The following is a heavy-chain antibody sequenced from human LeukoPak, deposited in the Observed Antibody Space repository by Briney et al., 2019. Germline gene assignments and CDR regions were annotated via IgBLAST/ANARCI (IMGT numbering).Heavy chain of an antibody. Sequence: SETLSLTCTVSGGSISSYYWSWIRQPPGKGLEWIGYIYYSGSTNYNPSLKSRVTISVDTSKNQFSLKLSSVTAADTAVYYCARGTRDGYIPDYWGQGTLVTVSS. CDR3: ARGTRDGYIPDY. V-gene: IGHV4-59*01. D-gene: IGHD5-24*01. CDR1: GGSISSYY. J-gene: IGHJ4*02. CDR2: IYYSGST.